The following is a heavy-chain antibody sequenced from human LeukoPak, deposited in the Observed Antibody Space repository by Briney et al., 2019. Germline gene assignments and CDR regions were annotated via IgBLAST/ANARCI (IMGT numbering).Heavy chain of an antibody. CDR1: GVTFSSDA. V-gene: IGHV3-23*01. J-gene: IGHJ6*02. Sequence: GGSLRLSCAASGVTFSSDAMSWVRQAPVKGLEWVSAISGSGGSTYYADSVKGRFTISRDNSKNTLYLQMNSLRAEDTAVYYCASRAVVVVAATAPPEYYYYGMDVWGQGTTVTVSS. D-gene: IGHD2-15*01. CDR2: ISGSGGST. CDR3: ASRAVVVVAATAPPEYYYYGMDV.